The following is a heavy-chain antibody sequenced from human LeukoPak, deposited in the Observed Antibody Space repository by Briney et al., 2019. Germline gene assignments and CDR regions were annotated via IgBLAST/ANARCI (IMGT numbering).Heavy chain of an antibody. CDR3: ARGEDWFDP. CDR1: GYTFTSYD. Sequence: GASVKVSCKASGYTFTSYDINWVRQATGQGLEWMGWMNPNSGNTGYAQKFQGRVTITKNTSISTAYMELSSLTSEDTAVYYCARGEDWFDPWGQGTLVTVSS. J-gene: IGHJ5*02. V-gene: IGHV1-8*03. CDR2: MNPNSGNT.